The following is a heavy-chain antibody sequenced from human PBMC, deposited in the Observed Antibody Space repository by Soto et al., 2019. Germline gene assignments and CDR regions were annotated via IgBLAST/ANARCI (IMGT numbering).Heavy chain of an antibody. CDR3: ARGLAPKRYYFDY. CDR1: GFSLNNARVA. J-gene: IGHJ4*02. CDR2: ILSNDET. Sequence: QVILKESGPVVVKPTETLTLTCTVSGFSLNNARVAVSWIRQPPGKALEWLAHILSNDETSYNTSLRSRLTISTDISKSQVFLTTTHMDPEDAATYYCARGLAPKRYYFDYWGQGALVTVSS. V-gene: IGHV2-26*01.